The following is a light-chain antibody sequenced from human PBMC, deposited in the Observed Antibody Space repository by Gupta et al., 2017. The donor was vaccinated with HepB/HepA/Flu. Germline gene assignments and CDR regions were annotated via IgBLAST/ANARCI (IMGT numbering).Light chain of an antibody. V-gene: IGKV3-20*01. CDR2: GAS. CDR1: QSISRNY. CDR3: QQYGNSLT. Sequence: EIELTQSPGTLSLSPGERATLSCRASQSISRNYLAWYQQRPGQAPRLLIYGASIRATGIPDRFSGSGSGTDFSLTISGLEPEDFAVYDCQQYGNSLTFGGGTKVEIK. J-gene: IGKJ4*01.